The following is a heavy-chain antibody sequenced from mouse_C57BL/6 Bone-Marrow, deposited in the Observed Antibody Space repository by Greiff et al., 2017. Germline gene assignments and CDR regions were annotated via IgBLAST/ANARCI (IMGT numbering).Heavy chain of an antibody. Sequence: VQLQQSGAGLVRPGTSVKVSCKASGYAFTNYLIAWVKQRPGQGLEWIGAINPGSGGTNYNEKFKGKATLTADKSSSTAYMQLSSLTSEDSAVYFCARSYYYYAMDYWGQGTSVTVSS. J-gene: IGHJ4*01. CDR3: ARSYYYYAMDY. CDR1: GYAFTNYL. D-gene: IGHD1-1*01. CDR2: INPGSGGT. V-gene: IGHV1-54*01.